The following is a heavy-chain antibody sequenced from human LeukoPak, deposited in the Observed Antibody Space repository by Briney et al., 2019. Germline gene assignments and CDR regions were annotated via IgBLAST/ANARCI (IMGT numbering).Heavy chain of an antibody. D-gene: IGHD3-22*01. CDR2: IYYSGST. CDR3: ARVFNYYDSSGYYYAVFDY. Sequence: PSQTLSLTCTVSGGSISSYYWSWIRQPPGKGLEWIGYIYYSGSTNYNPSLKSRVTISVDTSKNQFSLKLSSVTAADTAVYYCARVFNYYDSSGYYYAVFDYWGQGTLVTVSS. V-gene: IGHV4-59*01. J-gene: IGHJ4*02. CDR1: GGSISSYY.